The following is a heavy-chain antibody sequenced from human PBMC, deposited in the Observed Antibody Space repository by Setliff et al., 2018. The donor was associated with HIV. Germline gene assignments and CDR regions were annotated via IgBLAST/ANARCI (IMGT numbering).Heavy chain of an antibody. CDR1: GFIFDDYA. CDR3: ASFFGDYGY. Sequence: GGSLRLSCAASGFIFDDYAMHWGRQIPGKGLEWVAGITWNSGTIAYADSVQGRFTISRDNDNNLLFLQMNNLRDEDTAVYYCASFFGDYGYWGHGTQVTVSS. V-gene: IGHV3-9*01. CDR2: ITWNSGTI. D-gene: IGHD3-10*01. J-gene: IGHJ4*01.